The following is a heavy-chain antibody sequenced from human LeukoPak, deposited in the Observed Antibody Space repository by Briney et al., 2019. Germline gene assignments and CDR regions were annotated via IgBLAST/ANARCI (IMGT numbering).Heavy chain of an antibody. J-gene: IGHJ4*02. CDR3: ARDRGRRRDGYNAGRDY. Sequence: PSETLSLTCTVSGGSISSGDYYWSWIRQPPGKGLEWIGYIYYSGSTYYNPSLKSRVTISVDTSKNQFSLKLSSVTAADTAVYYCARDRGRRRDGYNAGRDYWGQGTLVTVSS. V-gene: IGHV4-30-4*01. D-gene: IGHD5-24*01. CDR2: IYYSGST. CDR1: GGSISSGDYY.